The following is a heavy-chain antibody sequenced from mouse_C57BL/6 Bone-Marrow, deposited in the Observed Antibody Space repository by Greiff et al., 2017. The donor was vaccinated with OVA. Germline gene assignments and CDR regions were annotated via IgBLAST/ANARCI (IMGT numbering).Heavy chain of an antibody. J-gene: IGHJ2*01. CDR3: TRIYY. Sequence: EVHLVESGAELVRPGASVKLSCTASGFNIKDDYMHWVKQRPEQGLEWIGWIDPENGDTEYATKFQGKATITADTSSNTAYLQLSSLTSEDTAVYYCTRIYYWGQGTTLTVSS. V-gene: IGHV14-4*01. CDR2: IDPENGDT. CDR1: GFNIKDDY.